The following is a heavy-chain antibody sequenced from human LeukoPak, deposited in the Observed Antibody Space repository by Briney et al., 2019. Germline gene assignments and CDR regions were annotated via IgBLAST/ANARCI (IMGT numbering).Heavy chain of an antibody. CDR1: GGSISSSSYY. CDR2: IYYSGST. Sequence: SETLSITCTVSGGSISSSSYYWGWIRQPPGKGLEWIGSIYYSGSTYYNPSLKSRVTISVDTSKNQFSLKLSSVTAADTAVYYCARSDSSGWYVGDYWGQGTLVTVSS. J-gene: IGHJ4*02. D-gene: IGHD6-19*01. CDR3: ARSDSSGWYVGDY. V-gene: IGHV4-39*01.